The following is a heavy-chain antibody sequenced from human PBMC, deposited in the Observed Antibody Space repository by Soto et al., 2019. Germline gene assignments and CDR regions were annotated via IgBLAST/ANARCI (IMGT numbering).Heavy chain of an antibody. CDR2: ISAYNGNT. D-gene: IGHD3-10*01. CDR1: GYTFTSYG. Sequence: ASVKVSCKASGYTFTSYGISWVRQAPGQGLEWMGWISAYNGNTNYAQKLQGRVTMTTDTSTSTAYMELRSLRSDDTAVYYCARDRQLLWFGELGAFDIWGQGTMVTVSS. CDR3: ARDRQLLWFGELGAFDI. J-gene: IGHJ3*02. V-gene: IGHV1-18*01.